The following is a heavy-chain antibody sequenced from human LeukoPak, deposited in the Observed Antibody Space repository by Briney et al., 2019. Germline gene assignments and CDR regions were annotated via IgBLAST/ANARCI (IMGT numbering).Heavy chain of an antibody. CDR3: ARRDDYGDY. CDR2: IYYSGST. Sequence: SETLSLTCTVSGGSISSSSYYWGWIRQPPGKGLEWIGSIYYSGSTYYNPSLKSRVTISVDTSKNQFSLKLSSVTAADTAVYYCARRDDYGDYWGQGTLVTVSS. CDR1: GGSISSSSYY. V-gene: IGHV4-39*01. J-gene: IGHJ4*02.